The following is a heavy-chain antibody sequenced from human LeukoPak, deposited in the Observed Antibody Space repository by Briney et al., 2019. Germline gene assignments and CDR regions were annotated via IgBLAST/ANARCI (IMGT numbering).Heavy chain of an antibody. CDR3: ARKWSMVRGANDY. D-gene: IGHD3-10*01. J-gene: IGHJ4*02. V-gene: IGHV3-23*01. CDR2: ISGSGGST. Sequence: GGSLRLSCAASGFTFSSYAMSWVRQAPGKGLEWVSAISGSGGSTYYADSVKGRFTISRDNSKNTLYLQMNSLRAEDTAVYYCARKWSMVRGANDYWGQGTLVTVSS. CDR1: GFTFSSYA.